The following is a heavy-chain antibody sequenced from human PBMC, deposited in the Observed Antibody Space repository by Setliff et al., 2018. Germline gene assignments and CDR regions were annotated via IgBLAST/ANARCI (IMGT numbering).Heavy chain of an antibody. CDR3: VKEEGWDSLQDAFDI. V-gene: IGHV3-23*01. J-gene: IGHJ3*02. CDR1: GFTFSSYN. CDR2: VSGSGGST. Sequence: PGGSLRLSCAASGFTFSSYNMNWVRQAPGKGLEWVSAVSGSGGSTYYADSVKGRFTISRDNSKNTLYLQMNSLRAEDTAVYYCVKEEGWDSLQDAFDIWGQGTMVTVSS. D-gene: IGHD1-26*01.